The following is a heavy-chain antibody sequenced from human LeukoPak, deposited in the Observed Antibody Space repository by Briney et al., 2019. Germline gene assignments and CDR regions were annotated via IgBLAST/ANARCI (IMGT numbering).Heavy chain of an antibody. CDR1: GFTFSTYS. CDR2: ISSRSYI. CDR3: ARGGGDIPIDY. J-gene: IGHJ4*02. V-gene: IGHV3-21*01. Sequence: GGSLRLSCAASGFTFSTYSMNWVRQAPGKGLEWVSSISSRSYISYADAVKGRFTISRDNARNSLYLQMNSLRAEDTALYYCARGGGDIPIDYWGQGTLVTVSS. D-gene: IGHD2-21*02.